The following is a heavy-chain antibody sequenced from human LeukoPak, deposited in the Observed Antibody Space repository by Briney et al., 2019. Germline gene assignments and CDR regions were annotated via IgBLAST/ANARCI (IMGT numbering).Heavy chain of an antibody. CDR3: ARTLGYSSSWYSDY. D-gene: IGHD6-13*01. CDR1: GITVSTNY. CDR2: ISSSSSYI. V-gene: IGHV3-21*01. J-gene: IGHJ4*02. Sequence: AGGSLRLSCAASGITVSTNYMSWVRQAPGKGLEWVSSISSSSSYIYYADSVKGRFTISRDNAKNSLYLQMNSLRAEDTAVYYCARTLGYSSSWYSDYWGQGTPVTVSS.